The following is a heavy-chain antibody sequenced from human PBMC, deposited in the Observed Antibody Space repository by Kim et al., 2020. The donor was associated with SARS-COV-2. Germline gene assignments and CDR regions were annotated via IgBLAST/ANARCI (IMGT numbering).Heavy chain of an antibody. D-gene: IGHD6-13*01. CDR2: IYWDDDK. CDR1: GFSLSTSGVG. J-gene: IGHJ6*02. V-gene: IGHV2-5*02. CDR3: AHRRGRQQLAARSGYYGMDV. Sequence: SGPTLVNPTQTLTLTCTFSGFSLSTSGVGVGWIRQPPGKALEWLALIYWDDDKRYSPSLKSRLTITKDTSKNQVVLTMTNMDPVDTATYYCAHRRGRQQLAARSGYYGMDVWGQGTTVTVSS.